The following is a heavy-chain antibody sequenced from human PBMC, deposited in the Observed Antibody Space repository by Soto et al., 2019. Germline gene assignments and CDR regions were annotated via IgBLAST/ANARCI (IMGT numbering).Heavy chain of an antibody. D-gene: IGHD1-26*01. Sequence: SETLSLTCTVSGGSISSYYWSWIRQPPGKGLEWIGYIYYSGSTNYNPSLKSRVTISVDTSKNQFSLKLSSVTAADTAVYYCARGEMDGAFDIWGQGTMVTVSS. CDR3: ARGEMDGAFDI. CDR2: IYYSGST. V-gene: IGHV4-59*01. J-gene: IGHJ3*02. CDR1: GGSISSYY.